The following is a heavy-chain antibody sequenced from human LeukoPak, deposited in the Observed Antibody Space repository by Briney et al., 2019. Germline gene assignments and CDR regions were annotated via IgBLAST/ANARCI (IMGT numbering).Heavy chain of an antibody. V-gene: IGHV4-31*03. CDR2: IYYSGST. J-gene: IGHJ4*02. D-gene: IGHD3-9*01. CDR3: ARELAAGCFDY. CDR1: GGSISSGGYY. Sequence: PSEALSLTCTVSGGSISSGGYYWSWIRQHPGKGLEWIGYIYYSGSTYYNPSLKSRVTISVDTSKNQFSLKLSSVTAADTAVYYCARELAAGCFDYWGQGTLVTVSS.